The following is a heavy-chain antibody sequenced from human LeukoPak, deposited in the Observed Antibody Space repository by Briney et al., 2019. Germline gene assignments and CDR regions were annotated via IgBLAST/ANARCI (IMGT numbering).Heavy chain of an antibody. V-gene: IGHV3-33*01. CDR1: GFSFRNYG. Sequence: GGSLRLSCAASGFSFRNYGMHWVRQAPGKGLEWVAVVWNDGSDDYYRDSVKGRFTISRDNSKNTLYLQMNSLRAEGTAVYYCARERRVAAAGTGFDYWARESWSPSPQ. CDR2: VWNDGSDD. J-gene: IGHJ4*02. D-gene: IGHD6-13*01. CDR3: ARERRVAAAGTGFDY.